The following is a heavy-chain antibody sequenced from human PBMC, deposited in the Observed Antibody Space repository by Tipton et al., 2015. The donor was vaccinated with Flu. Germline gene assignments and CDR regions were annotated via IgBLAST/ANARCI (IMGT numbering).Heavy chain of an antibody. Sequence: SLRLSCAASGFTFNNFAMTWVRLSPGKGLEWVSAISGSGGRKYYADSFKGRFTISRDNSKKILYLDMYSLRAEDTALYFCAKEVFSGGSAFDFWGQGTLVPVSS. CDR1: GFTFNNFA. D-gene: IGHD6-19*01. J-gene: IGHJ4*02. CDR3: AKEVFSGGSAFDF. CDR2: ISGSGGRK. V-gene: IGHV3-23*01.